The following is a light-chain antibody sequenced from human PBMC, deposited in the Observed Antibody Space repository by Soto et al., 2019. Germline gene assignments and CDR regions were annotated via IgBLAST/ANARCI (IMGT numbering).Light chain of an antibody. CDR3: SSYTSSSTYV. CDR2: EVS. Sequence: SVLTQPASVSGSPGQSITISCTGTSSDVGGYNYVSWYQQHPGKAPKVMIYEVSNRPSGVSNRFSGSKSGNTASLTISGLQAEDEADYYCSSYTSSSTYVFGTGTKATVL. CDR1: SSDVGGYNY. J-gene: IGLJ1*01. V-gene: IGLV2-14*01.